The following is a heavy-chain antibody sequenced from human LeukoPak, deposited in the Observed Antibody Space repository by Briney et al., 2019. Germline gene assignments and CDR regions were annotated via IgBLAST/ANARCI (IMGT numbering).Heavy chain of an antibody. Sequence: GASVKVSCKTSGYTFTRNYIHWVRQAPGQGLEWMGWINPNSGGTNYAQKFQGRVTMTRDTSISTAYMELSRLRSDDTAVYYCAREDSMIVVRGFDPWGQGTLVTVS. CDR2: INPNSGGT. D-gene: IGHD3-22*01. V-gene: IGHV1-2*02. J-gene: IGHJ5*02. CDR1: GYTFTRNY. CDR3: AREDSMIVVRGFDP.